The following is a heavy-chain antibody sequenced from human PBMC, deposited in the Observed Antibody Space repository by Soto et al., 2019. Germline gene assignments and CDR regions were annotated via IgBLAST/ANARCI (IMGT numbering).Heavy chain of an antibody. CDR1: GFTFSSYW. V-gene: IGHV3-74*01. Sequence: EVQLVESGGGLVQPGGSLRLSCAASGFTFSSYWMHWVRQAPGKGLVWVSRINSDGSSTSYADSVKGRFTTSRDNAKNTLYLQMNSLRAEDTAVYDCARVDCSGGSGCHLDYWGQGTLVTVSS. CDR3: ARVDCSGGSGCHLDY. J-gene: IGHJ4*02. CDR2: INSDGSST. D-gene: IGHD2-15*01.